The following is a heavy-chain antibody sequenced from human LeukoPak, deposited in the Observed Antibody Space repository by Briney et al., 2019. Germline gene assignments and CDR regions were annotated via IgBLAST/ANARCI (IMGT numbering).Heavy chain of an antibody. J-gene: IGHJ4*02. CDR1: GDSITYYH. CDR2: IYPGGTT. Sequence: SETLSLTCTVSGDSITYYHWTWIRQPPGEALEWLGDIYPGGTTSYTPSLRSRTTISVDPSKNQFSLMRGSVTAADTALYYCARHVAHTSKIDFWGLGTLVTVSS. V-gene: IGHV4-4*09. D-gene: IGHD2-21*01. CDR3: ARHVAHTSKIDF.